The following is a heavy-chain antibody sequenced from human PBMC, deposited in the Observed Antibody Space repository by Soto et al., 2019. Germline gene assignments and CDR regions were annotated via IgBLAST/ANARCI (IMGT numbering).Heavy chain of an antibody. CDR1: GLTFSNAW. Sequence: GGSLILSCAASGLTFSNAWMNWVRQAPGKGLEWVGRIKSKNDGGATEYSYATAYAASVKGRFTISRDDSKNTAYLQMNSLKTEDTAVYYCTRRNCGGDGCLVSWGQGTLVTVSS. J-gene: IGHJ4*02. V-gene: IGHV3-15*07. D-gene: IGHD2-21*02. CDR3: TRRNCGGDGCLVS. CDR2: IKSKNDGGAT.